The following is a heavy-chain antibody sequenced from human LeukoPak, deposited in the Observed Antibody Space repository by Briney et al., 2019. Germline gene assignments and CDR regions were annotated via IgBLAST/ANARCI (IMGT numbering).Heavy chain of an antibody. CDR1: GGSIVSNTYY. D-gene: IGHD4-17*01. CDR2: INYSGTT. V-gene: IGHV4-39*07. Sequence: PSETLSLTCTVSGGSIVSNTYYWAWIRQPPGKGLEWIGNINYSGTTSYNPSLESRVTISVDMSKNHFSLRLNSVTAADTAVYYCARASNGDYYLGYWGQGTLVTVSS. CDR3: ARASNGDYYLGY. J-gene: IGHJ4*02.